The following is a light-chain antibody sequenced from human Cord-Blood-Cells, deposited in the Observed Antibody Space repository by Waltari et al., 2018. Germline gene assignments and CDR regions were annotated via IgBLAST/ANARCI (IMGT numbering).Light chain of an antibody. Sequence: QSALTQPRSVSGSPGQSVTISCTGTRSDVGGYNYVSWYQQHPGKAPKLMSYDVSKRPSGGPDRFSGSKSGNTASLTISGLQAEDEADYYCCSYAGSYTLVFGGGTKLTVL. CDR2: DVS. V-gene: IGLV2-11*01. J-gene: IGLJ3*02. CDR1: RSDVGGYNY. CDR3: CSYAGSYTLV.